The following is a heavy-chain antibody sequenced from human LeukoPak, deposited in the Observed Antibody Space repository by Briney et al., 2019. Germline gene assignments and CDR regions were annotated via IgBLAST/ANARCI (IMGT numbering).Heavy chain of an antibody. CDR3: ARVQRVRGAPNHFDY. V-gene: IGHV5-51*01. D-gene: IGHD3-10*01. CDR1: GYSFTSYW. J-gene: IGHJ4*02. Sequence: GESLKISRKGSGYSFTSYWIGWVRQMPGKGLEWMGIIYPGDSDTRYSPSFQGQVTISADKSISTAYLQWSSLKASETAMYYCARVQRVRGAPNHFDYWGQGTLVTVSS. CDR2: IYPGDSDT.